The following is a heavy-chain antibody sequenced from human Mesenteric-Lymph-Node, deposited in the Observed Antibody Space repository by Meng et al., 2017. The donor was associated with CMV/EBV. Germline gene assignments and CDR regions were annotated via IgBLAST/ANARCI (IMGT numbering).Heavy chain of an antibody. Sequence: GGSLRLSCAASTSTFSNYWMHWVRQAPGKGLEWVSIIYSGGSRTYYADSVKGRFTISRDNSKNSLYLQMNSLRTEDTALYYCAKALSGSSYDAEIDYWGQGTLVTVSS. J-gene: IGHJ4*02. D-gene: IGHD1-26*01. V-gene: IGHV3-43*02. CDR1: TSTFSNYW. CDR2: IYSGGSRT. CDR3: AKALSGSSYDAEIDY.